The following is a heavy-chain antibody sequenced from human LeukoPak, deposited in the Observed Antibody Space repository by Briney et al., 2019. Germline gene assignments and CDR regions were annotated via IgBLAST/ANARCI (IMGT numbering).Heavy chain of an antibody. CDR3: ARVRWELLSASLYFDY. CDR1: GGSISSYY. V-gene: IGHV4-59*01. CDR2: IYYSGST. J-gene: IGHJ4*02. D-gene: IGHD1-26*01. Sequence: SETLSLTCTVSGGSISSYYWSWIRQPPGKGLEWIGYIYYSGSTNYNPSLKSRVTISVDTSKNQFSLKLSSVTAADTAVYYCARVRWELLSASLYFDYWAREPWSPSPQ.